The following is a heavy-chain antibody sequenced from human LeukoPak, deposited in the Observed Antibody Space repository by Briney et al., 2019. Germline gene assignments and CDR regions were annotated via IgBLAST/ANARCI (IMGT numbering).Heavy chain of an antibody. CDR2: ISSSGSPK. CDR3: ARDGNYGGNFGALDY. D-gene: IGHD4-23*01. Sequence: GGSLRHSCAASGFTFSNFDMNWVRQAPGKGLEWVSYISSSGSPKYYADSVRGRFTISRDNAENSLYLQMNSLRAEDTAVYYCARDGNYGGNFGALDYWGQGTLVTVSS. V-gene: IGHV3-48*03. J-gene: IGHJ4*02. CDR1: GFTFSNFD.